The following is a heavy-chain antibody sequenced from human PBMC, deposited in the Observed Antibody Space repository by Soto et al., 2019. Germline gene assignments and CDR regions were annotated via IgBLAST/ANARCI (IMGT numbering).Heavy chain of an antibody. J-gene: IGHJ4*02. CDR1: GFIFSEST. V-gene: IGHV3-64D*06. Sequence: GGSLRLSCSASGFIFSESTIYWVRQVPGKGLEAISAVSTSGRSTYYADSVKDRFTISRGNSKNTLFLQMGSLRPEDTAIYYCVKQAHGLDGVAFDYWGQGTQVTVSS. D-gene: IGHD2-15*01. CDR2: VSTSGRST. CDR3: VKQAHGLDGVAFDY.